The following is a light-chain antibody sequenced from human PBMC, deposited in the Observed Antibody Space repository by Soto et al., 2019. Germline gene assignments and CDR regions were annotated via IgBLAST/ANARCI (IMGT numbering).Light chain of an antibody. CDR1: QSVSSN. Sequence: EIVMTPSQATLSVSPGERANLSCRASQSVSSNLAWYQQTPGQAPRLLIYGASTRATGIPARFSGSGSGTEFTLTISSLQSEDFAVYYCQQYYNWPPLTFGGGTKVDIK. V-gene: IGKV3-15*01. CDR2: GAS. J-gene: IGKJ4*01. CDR3: QQYYNWPPLT.